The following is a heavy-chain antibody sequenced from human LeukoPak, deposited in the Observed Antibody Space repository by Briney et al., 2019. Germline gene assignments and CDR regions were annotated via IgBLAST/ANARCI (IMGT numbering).Heavy chain of an antibody. Sequence: GGSLRLSCAASGFTFSSYGMTWVRQAPGKGLEWVSYISSSSSTIYYADSVKGRFTISRDNAKKSLYLQMNSLRAEDTAVYFCGRDTDFDYWGQGTLVTVSS. CDR3: GRDTDFDY. V-gene: IGHV3-48*04. CDR1: GFTFSSYG. CDR2: ISSSSSTI. J-gene: IGHJ4*02.